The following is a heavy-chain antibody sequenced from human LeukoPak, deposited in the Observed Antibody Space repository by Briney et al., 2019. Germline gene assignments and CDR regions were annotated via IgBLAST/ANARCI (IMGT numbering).Heavy chain of an antibody. V-gene: IGHV1-46*01. J-gene: IGHJ6*02. CDR3: AREPPFATVTPCDYGMDV. Sequence: ASVKVSCKASGYTFTSYYMHWVRQAPGQGLEWMGIINPSGGSTSYAQKFQGRVTMTRDTSTSTVYMELSSLRSEDTAVYYCAREPPFATVTPCDYGMDVWGQGTTVTVSS. CDR1: GYTFTSYY. CDR2: INPSGGST. D-gene: IGHD4-17*01.